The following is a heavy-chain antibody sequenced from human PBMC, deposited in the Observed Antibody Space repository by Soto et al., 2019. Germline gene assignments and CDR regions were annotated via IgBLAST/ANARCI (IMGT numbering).Heavy chain of an antibody. Sequence: QVQLQQWGAGLLKPSETLSLTCAVYGGSFSGYYWSWIRQPPGKGLEWIGEINHSGRTNYNPSLKSRVTISVDTSKNQFSLKLSSVTAADTAVYYCARGQMLWFGELSSSGWFDPWGQGTLVTVSS. CDR3: ARGQMLWFGELSSSGWFDP. J-gene: IGHJ5*02. V-gene: IGHV4-34*01. CDR1: GGSFSGYY. CDR2: INHSGRT. D-gene: IGHD3-10*01.